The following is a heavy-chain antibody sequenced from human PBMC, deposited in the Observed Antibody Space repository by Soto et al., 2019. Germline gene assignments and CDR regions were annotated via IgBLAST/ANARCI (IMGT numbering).Heavy chain of an antibody. CDR2: ISGSGGTT. D-gene: IGHD3-3*01. CDR3: AKDYDFSSGYFTASDY. V-gene: IGHV3-23*01. Sequence: GGSLRLSCAASGFTFSSYAMSWVRQAPGKGLEWVSGISGSGGTTYYADSVKGRFTISRDNSKNTLYLQMNSLRADDEAVYYCAKDYDFSSGYFTASDYWGQGTLVTVSS. J-gene: IGHJ4*02. CDR1: GFTFSSYA.